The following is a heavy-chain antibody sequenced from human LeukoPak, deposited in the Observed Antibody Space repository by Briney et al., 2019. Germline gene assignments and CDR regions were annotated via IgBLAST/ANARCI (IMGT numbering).Heavy chain of an antibody. V-gene: IGHV3-30*02. Sequence: PGGSLRLSCAASGFTFSSYGMHWVRQAPGKGLEWVAFIRYDGSNKYYADSVKGRFTISRDNSKNTLYLQMNSLRAEDTAVYYCARGYSYGSNWFDPWGQGTLVTVSS. J-gene: IGHJ5*02. CDR2: IRYDGSNK. CDR1: GFTFSSYG. D-gene: IGHD5-18*01. CDR3: ARGYSYGSNWFDP.